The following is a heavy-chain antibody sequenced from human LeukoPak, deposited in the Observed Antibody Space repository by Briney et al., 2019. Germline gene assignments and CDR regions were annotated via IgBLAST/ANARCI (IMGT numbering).Heavy chain of an antibody. J-gene: IGHJ4*02. CDR2: IYTSGST. CDR3: ARGGITYYDSSGLDY. Sequence: SETLSLTCTVSGGSISGYYWSWIRQPAGKGLEWIGRIYTSGSTNCNPSLKSRVTMSVDTSKNQFSLKLSSVTAADTAVYYCARGGITYYDSSGLDYWGQGTLVTVSS. CDR1: GGSISGYY. V-gene: IGHV4-4*07. D-gene: IGHD3-22*01.